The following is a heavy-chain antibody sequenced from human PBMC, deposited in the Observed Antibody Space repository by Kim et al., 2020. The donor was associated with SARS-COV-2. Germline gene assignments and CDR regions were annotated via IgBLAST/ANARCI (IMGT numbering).Heavy chain of an antibody. V-gene: IGHV4-39*01. D-gene: IGHD6-13*01. Sequence: SETLSLTCTVSGGSISSSSYYWGWIRQPPGKGLEWIGSIYYSGSTYYNPSLKSRVTISVDTSKNQFSLKLSSVTAADTAVYYCASHEVLAAALGYNWFDPWGQGTLVTVSS. J-gene: IGHJ5*02. CDR2: IYYSGST. CDR1: GGSISSSSYY. CDR3: ASHEVLAAALGYNWFDP.